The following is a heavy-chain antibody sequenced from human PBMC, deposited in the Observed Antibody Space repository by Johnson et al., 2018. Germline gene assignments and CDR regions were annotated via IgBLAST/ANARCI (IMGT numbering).Heavy chain of an antibody. CDR3: AGDGGGMDYYMDV. V-gene: IGHV4-61*02. D-gene: IGHD1-14*01. CDR2: IYTSGST. Sequence: QVQLQESGPGLVKPSQTLSLTCTVSGGSISSGSYYWSWIRPPAGKGLEWIGRIYTSGSTHYNPSLKSRVTISVDTSKNQFSLKLSSVTAADTAVYYCAGDGGGMDYYMDVWGKGTTVTVSS. CDR1: GGSISSGSYY. J-gene: IGHJ6*03.